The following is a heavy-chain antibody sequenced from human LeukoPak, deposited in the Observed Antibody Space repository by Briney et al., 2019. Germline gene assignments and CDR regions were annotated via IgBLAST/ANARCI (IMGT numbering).Heavy chain of an antibody. Sequence: ASVKVSCKASGYTFTGYYMHWVRQAPGQGLEWVGWINPNSGGTNYAQKFQGRVTMTRDTSISTAYMELSRLRSDDTAVYYCAREGIAVAGTLPDYWGQGTLVTVSS. CDR2: INPNSGGT. J-gene: IGHJ4*02. V-gene: IGHV1-2*02. D-gene: IGHD6-19*01. CDR1: GYTFTGYY. CDR3: AREGIAVAGTLPDY.